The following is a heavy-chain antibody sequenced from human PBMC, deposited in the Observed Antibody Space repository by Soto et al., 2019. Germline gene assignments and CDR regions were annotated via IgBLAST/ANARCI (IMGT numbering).Heavy chain of an antibody. CDR2: IYYSGST. CDR3: ATDSRGVSRSYDERRFDP. V-gene: IGHV4-4*02. CDR1: GGSISSSNW. Sequence: SETLSLTCAVSGGSISSSNWWTWVRQPPGKGLEWIGEIYYSGSTNYNPSLKSRVTISVDKSKNQLSLKLSSVTAADTAVYYCATDSRGVSRSYDERRFDPWGQGTLVTVSS. J-gene: IGHJ5*02. D-gene: IGHD1-26*01.